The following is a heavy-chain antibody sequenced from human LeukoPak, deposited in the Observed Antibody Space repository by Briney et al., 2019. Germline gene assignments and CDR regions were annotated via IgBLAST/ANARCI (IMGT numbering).Heavy chain of an antibody. CDR1: GDTFTSYY. V-gene: IGHV1-46*01. CDR2: INPSGGST. J-gene: IGHJ4*02. D-gene: IGHD2-8*01. CDR3: SINSRMLPLFDC. Sequence: GAVMVSCKESGDTFTSYYMHWGGQAPGERLEGMVVINPSGGSTTYAQKFQGGETMTRDTSTSPVYMELTILRSDDTAVYYCSINSRMLPLFDCWGQGTLVTVSS.